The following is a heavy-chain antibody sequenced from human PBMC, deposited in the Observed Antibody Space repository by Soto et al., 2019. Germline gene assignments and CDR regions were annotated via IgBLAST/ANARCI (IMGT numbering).Heavy chain of an antibody. Sequence: ASVKVSCKASGYTFTGHYIHWVRQAPEQGPEWMGEIGPESGATRYAQRFQGRVTMTMDMSITTVYMELNNLSPDDTAVYYCVRGRSGQIVVCYWGQGAPVTVSS. D-gene: IGHD3-22*01. CDR3: VRGRSGQIVVCY. J-gene: IGHJ4*02. V-gene: IGHV1-2*02. CDR2: IGPESGAT. CDR1: GYTFTGHY.